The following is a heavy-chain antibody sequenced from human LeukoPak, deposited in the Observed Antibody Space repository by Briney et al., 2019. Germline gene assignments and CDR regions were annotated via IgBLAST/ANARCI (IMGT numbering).Heavy chain of an antibody. CDR3: ARDPYSGSYGDYYYYYMDV. D-gene: IGHD1-26*01. Sequence: GGSLRLSCAASEFTFSSYWMSWVRQAPGKGLEWVANIKQDGSEKYYVDSVKGRFTISRDSAKNSLYLQMNSLRDEDTAVYYCARDPYSGSYGDYYYYYMDVWGKGTTVTISS. CDR1: EFTFSSYW. J-gene: IGHJ6*03. V-gene: IGHV3-7*01. CDR2: IKQDGSEK.